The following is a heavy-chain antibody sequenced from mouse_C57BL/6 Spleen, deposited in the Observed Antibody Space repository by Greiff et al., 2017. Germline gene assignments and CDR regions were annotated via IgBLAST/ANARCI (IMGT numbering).Heavy chain of an antibody. J-gene: IGHJ1*03. V-gene: IGHV1-7*01. D-gene: IGHD2-10*01. CDR1: GYTFTSYW. CDR3: ARWSFYGNYEYFDV. Sequence: QVQLQQSGAELAKPGASVKLSCKASGYTFTSYWMHWVKQRPGQGLEWIGYINPSSGYTKYNQKFKDKATLTAATSSSTAYMQLSSLTYEDTAVYYCARWSFYGNYEYFDVWGTGTTVTVSS. CDR2: INPSSGYT.